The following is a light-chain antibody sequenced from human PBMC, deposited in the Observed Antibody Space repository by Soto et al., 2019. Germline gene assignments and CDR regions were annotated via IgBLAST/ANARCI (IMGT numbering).Light chain of an antibody. Sequence: QSALTQPASVSGSPGQSITISCTGTSSDVGSYNFVSWYQQRPGKAPKLMIFEANKRPSGVSNRFSGSKSGNTASLTISGPKGEDGAVYSSSSYAGGPSWVLGGGTKLTV. CDR1: SSDVGSYNF. V-gene: IGLV2-23*01. J-gene: IGLJ3*02. CDR2: EAN. CDR3: SSYAGGPSWV.